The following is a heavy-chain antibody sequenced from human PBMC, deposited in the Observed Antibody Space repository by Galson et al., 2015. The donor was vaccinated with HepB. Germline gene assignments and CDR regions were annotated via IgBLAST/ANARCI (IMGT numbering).Heavy chain of an antibody. Sequence: SLRLSRAASGFAFHSHAMSWVRQAPGRGLEWISGIMGSGDSTFYGDSVKGRFTVSRDNANNMLYLQMDSLRAEDAGLYFCAKGYGLFDSWGPGILVTVSS. V-gene: IGHV3-23*01. CDR2: IMGSGDST. D-gene: IGHD5-18*01. J-gene: IGHJ5*01. CDR3: AKGYGLFDS. CDR1: GFAFHSHA.